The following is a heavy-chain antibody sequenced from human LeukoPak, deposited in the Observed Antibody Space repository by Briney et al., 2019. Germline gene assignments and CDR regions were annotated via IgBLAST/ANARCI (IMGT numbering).Heavy chain of an antibody. V-gene: IGHV3-48*01. Sequence: GGSLRLSCAASGFTFSSYSMNWVRQAPGKGLEWVSYISSSSSTIYYADSVKGRFTISRDNAKNSLYLQMNSLRAEDTAVYYCARDTGLSSGYDPDHAFDIWGQGTMVTVSS. J-gene: IGHJ3*02. CDR1: GFTFSSYS. D-gene: IGHD5-12*01. CDR3: ARDTGLSSGYDPDHAFDI. CDR2: ISSSSSTI.